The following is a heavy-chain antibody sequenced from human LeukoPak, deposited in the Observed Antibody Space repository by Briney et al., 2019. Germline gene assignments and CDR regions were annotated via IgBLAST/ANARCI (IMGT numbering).Heavy chain of an antibody. Sequence: SETLSLTCTVSGGSISSSIYYWGWIRQPPGKGLEWIGTIYYSGSTYYNPSLKSRVTISVDTSKNQFSLKLSSVTAADTAVYYCARHSPYYGSEYWGQGTLVTVSS. J-gene: IGHJ4*02. CDR2: IYYSGST. V-gene: IGHV4-39*01. D-gene: IGHD3-10*01. CDR1: GGSISSSIYY. CDR3: ARHSPYYGSEY.